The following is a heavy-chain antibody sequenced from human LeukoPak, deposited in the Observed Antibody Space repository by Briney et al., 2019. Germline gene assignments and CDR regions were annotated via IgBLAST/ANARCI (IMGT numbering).Heavy chain of an antibody. CDR3: ARGGYFSFDY. D-gene: IGHD2/OR15-2a*01. CDR2: ITANTRGSIT. Sequence: VGSLRLSCVTSGFSFSTYDMGWVRQAPGKGLEWVSGITANTRGSITYYADSVKGRFTISRDSSKDTLYLQMNSLRAEDTAVYFCARGGYFSFDYWGQGTLVTVSS. CDR1: GFSFSTYD. V-gene: IGHV3-23*01. J-gene: IGHJ4*02.